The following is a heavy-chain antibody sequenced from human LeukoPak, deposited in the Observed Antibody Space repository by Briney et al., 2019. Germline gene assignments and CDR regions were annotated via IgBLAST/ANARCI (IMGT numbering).Heavy chain of an antibody. CDR1: GFTFSSYD. D-gene: IGHD3-22*01. CDR2: IGTAGDT. CDR3: ARALRYDSSGPTDAFDI. J-gene: IGHJ3*02. V-gene: IGHV3-13*01. Sequence: PGGSLRLSCAASGFTFSSYDMRWVRQATGKGLEWVSAIGTAGDTYYPGSVKGRFTISRENAKSSLYLQMNSLRAGDTAVYYCARALRYDSSGPTDAFDIWGQGTMVTVSS.